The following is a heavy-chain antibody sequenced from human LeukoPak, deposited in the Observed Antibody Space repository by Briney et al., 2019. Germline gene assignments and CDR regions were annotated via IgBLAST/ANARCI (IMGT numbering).Heavy chain of an antibody. Sequence: SETLSLTCTVSGGSISSYYWSWIRQPPGKGLEWIGYIYYSGSTNYNPSLKSRVTISVDTSKNQFSLKLSSVTAADTAVYYCARESKYSSTFDYWGQGTLVTVSS. D-gene: IGHD6-19*01. CDR1: GGSISSYY. V-gene: IGHV4-59*01. CDR2: IYYSGST. J-gene: IGHJ4*02. CDR3: ARESKYSSTFDY.